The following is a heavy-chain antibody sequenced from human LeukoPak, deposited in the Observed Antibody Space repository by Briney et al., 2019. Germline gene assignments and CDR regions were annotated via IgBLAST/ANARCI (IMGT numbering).Heavy chain of an antibody. CDR2: IYHSGST. CDR1: GYSISSGYY. V-gene: IGHV4-38-2*02. J-gene: IGHJ4*02. Sequence: SETLSLTCTVSGYSISSGYYWGWIRQPPGKGLEWIGSIYHSGSTYYNPSLKSRVTISVDTSKNQFSLKLNSVTAADTAVYYCAQKKKGFYFDYWGQGTLVTVSS. CDR3: AQKKKGFYFDY.